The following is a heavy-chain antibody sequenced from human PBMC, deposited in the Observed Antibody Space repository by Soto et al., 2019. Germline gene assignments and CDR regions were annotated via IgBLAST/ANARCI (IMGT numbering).Heavy chain of an antibody. D-gene: IGHD4-17*01. V-gene: IGHV3-64D*08. CDR1: GFTFSSYA. CDR2: ISSNGGST. J-gene: IGHJ6*02. CDR3: VKFYGDDSYYYYGMDV. Sequence: GGSLRLSCSASGFTFSSYAMHWVRQAPGKGLEYVSAISSNGGSTYYADSVKGRFTISRDNSKNTLYLQMSSLRAEDTAVYYCVKFYGDDSYYYYGMDVWGQGTTVTVSS.